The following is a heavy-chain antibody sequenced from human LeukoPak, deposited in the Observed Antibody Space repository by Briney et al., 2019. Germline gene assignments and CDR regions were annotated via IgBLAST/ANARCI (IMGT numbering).Heavy chain of an antibody. CDR2: VYHSGST. CDR3: ARSRVWNYYWGYFDF. V-gene: IGHV4-59*01. Sequence: SETLSLACTVSGGSIMSYYWSWIRQPPGKGLEWIGYVYHSGSTNYNPSLQSRVTISVDTSKNQVSLKLNSVTTADTAVYYCARSRVWNYYWGYFDFLGQGTLVTVSS. D-gene: IGHD3-10*01. J-gene: IGHJ4*02. CDR1: GGSIMSYY.